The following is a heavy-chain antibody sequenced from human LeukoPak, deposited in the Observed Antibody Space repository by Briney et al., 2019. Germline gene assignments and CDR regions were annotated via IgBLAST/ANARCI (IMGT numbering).Heavy chain of an antibody. V-gene: IGHV1-69*05. CDR2: IIPIFGTA. D-gene: IGHD3-22*01. CDR3: ARARGYYDSSEYYFDY. J-gene: IGHJ4*02. CDR1: GGTFSSYA. Sequence: SVKVSCKASGGTFSSYAISWVRQAPGQGLEWMGRIIPIFGTANYAQKFQGRVTITTDESTSTVYMELSSLRSEDTAVYYCARARGYYDSSEYYFDYWGQGTLVTVSS.